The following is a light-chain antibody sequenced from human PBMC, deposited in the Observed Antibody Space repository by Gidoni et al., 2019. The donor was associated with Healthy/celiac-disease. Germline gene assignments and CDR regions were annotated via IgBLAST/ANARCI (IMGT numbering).Light chain of an antibody. J-gene: IGKJ4*01. Sequence: DIQMNQSPSSLSASVGDRVTITCRASQGISNYLDWYQQKPGKVPKLLIYAASTLQSGFPSRFSGSGSGTDFTLTISSLQPEDVATYYCQKYNSAPTFGGGTKVEIK. CDR2: AAS. V-gene: IGKV1-27*01. CDR1: QGISNY. CDR3: QKYNSAPT.